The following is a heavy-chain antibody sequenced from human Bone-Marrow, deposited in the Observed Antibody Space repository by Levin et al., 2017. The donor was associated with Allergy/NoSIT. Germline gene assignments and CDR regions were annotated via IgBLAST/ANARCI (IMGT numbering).Heavy chain of an antibody. CDR3: ARPSKADCSSTSCQDYYYMDV. V-gene: IGHV3-11*06. D-gene: IGHD2-2*01. Sequence: GGSLRLSCAASGFTFSDYYMSWIRQAPGKGLEWVSYISSSSSYTNYADSVKGRFTISRDNAKNSLYLQMNSLRAEDTAVYYCARPSKADCSSTSCQDYYYMDVWGKGTTVTVSS. J-gene: IGHJ6*03. CDR1: GFTFSDYY. CDR2: ISSSSSYT.